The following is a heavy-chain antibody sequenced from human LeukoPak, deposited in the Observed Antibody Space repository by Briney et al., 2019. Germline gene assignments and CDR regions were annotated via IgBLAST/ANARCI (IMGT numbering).Heavy chain of an antibody. CDR3: ARDRGGYSNFDY. V-gene: IGHV1-18*01. D-gene: IGHD3-10*01. J-gene: IGHJ4*02. Sequence: ASVKVSCKASGYTFTSYGISWVRQAPGQGLEWMGWISGYNANTNYAQKFQGRVTMTKDIPTSSAYMELRSLRSDDTAVYYCARDRGGYSNFDYWGQGTLVTVPS. CDR2: ISGYNANT. CDR1: GYTFTSYG.